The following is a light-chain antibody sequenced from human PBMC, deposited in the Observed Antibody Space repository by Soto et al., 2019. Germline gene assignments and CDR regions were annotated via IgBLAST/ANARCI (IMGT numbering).Light chain of an antibody. CDR3: QQRSNRPPIT. Sequence: EIVLTQSPATLSLSPGERATLSCRASQSVSSYLAWYQQKPGQAPRLLIYDASNRATGIPARFSGSGSGTDFTLTISSLEPEDFAVYYCQQRSNRPPITFGQGTDWRL. CDR1: QSVSSY. J-gene: IGKJ5*01. CDR2: DAS. V-gene: IGKV3-11*01.